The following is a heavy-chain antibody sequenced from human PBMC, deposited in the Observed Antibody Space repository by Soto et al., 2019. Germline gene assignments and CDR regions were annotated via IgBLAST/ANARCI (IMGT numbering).Heavy chain of an antibody. Sequence: SETLSLTCAVSGGSISSGGYSWSWIRQPPGKGLEWIGYIYHSGSTYYNPSLKSRVTISVDRSKNQFSLKLSSVTAADTAVYYCARLAMIGGWFYPWGQGTLVTVSS. CDR2: IYHSGST. V-gene: IGHV4-30-2*01. CDR3: ARLAMIGGWFYP. J-gene: IGHJ5*02. D-gene: IGHD3-22*01. CDR1: GGSISSGGYS.